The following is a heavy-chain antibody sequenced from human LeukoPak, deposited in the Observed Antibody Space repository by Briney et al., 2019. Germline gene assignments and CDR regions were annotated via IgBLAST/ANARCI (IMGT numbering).Heavy chain of an antibody. CDR1: GYTFTSYG. Sequence: ASVKVSCKASGYTFTSYGISWVRQAPGQGLEWMGWISAYNGNKNYAQKLQGRVTMTTDTSTSTAYMELRSLRSDDTAVYYCASSIAVAGTFDYWGQGTLVTVSS. D-gene: IGHD6-19*01. CDR2: ISAYNGNK. J-gene: IGHJ4*02. CDR3: ASSIAVAGTFDY. V-gene: IGHV1-18*01.